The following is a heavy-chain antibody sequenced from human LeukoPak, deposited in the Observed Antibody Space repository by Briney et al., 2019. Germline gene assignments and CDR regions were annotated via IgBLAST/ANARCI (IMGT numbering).Heavy chain of an antibody. V-gene: IGHV3-23*01. J-gene: IGHJ4*02. CDR3: TRGLRIPSN. CDR2: ITGSGLNT. D-gene: IGHD2-21*01. CDR1: GFTFSDYC. Sequence: GGSLTLACPASGFTFSDYCMTWVRQTAGNGLEWVSSITGSGLNTYYVDCVKGRFIISSDNSKTTLYLQMNSLRVEATAVYYCTRGLRIPSNWGEGILVTVSS.